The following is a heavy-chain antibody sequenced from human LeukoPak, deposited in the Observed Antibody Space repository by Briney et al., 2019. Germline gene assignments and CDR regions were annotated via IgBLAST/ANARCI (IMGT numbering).Heavy chain of an antibody. CDR2: INPNSGGS. D-gene: IGHD1-1*01. Sequence: SVKVSCKASGYTFPANYMHWVRQAPGQGLEWMGWINPNSGGSNCAQKFQGRVTMTRETSISTAYMELSRLSSDDTAVYYCARVQVSDDNWGFFDYWGQGTLVTVSS. V-gene: IGHV1-2*02. CDR3: ARVQVSDDNWGFFDY. CDR1: GYTFPANY. J-gene: IGHJ4*02.